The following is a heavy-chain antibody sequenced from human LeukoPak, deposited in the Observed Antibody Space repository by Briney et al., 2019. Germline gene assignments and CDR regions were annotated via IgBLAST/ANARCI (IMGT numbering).Heavy chain of an antibody. J-gene: IGHJ4*02. CDR2: INPNSGAT. CDR3: ARGVGGNARWRNFDWSKKIPMRDYFDY. D-gene: IGHD3-9*01. Sequence: ASVKVSCKASGYIFTGYYMHWVRQAPGQGLEWMGWINPNSGATNYAQKFQGRVTMTRDTSITTAYMDLSRLRSDDTAVYYCARGVGGNARWRNFDWSKKIPMRDYFDYWGQGTLVTVSS. CDR1: GYIFTGYY. V-gene: IGHV1-2*02.